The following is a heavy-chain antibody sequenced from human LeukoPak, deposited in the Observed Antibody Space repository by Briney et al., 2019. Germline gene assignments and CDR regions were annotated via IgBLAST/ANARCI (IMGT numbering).Heavy chain of an antibody. CDR1: GYSFTSYW. J-gene: IGHJ4*01. CDR2: IYPGDSDT. D-gene: IGHD5-18*01. Sequence: GESLKISCKGSGYSFTSYWIGWVRPMPGKGLEWVGIIYPGDSDTRYSPSFQGQVTISADKSICTAYLQWSSLKASDTAMYYCARLIRTRDTAMVLDCWGDGALVSVSS. V-gene: IGHV5-51*01. CDR3: ARLIRTRDTAMVLDC.